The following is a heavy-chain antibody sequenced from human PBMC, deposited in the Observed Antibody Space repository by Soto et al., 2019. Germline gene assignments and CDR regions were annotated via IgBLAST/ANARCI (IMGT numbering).Heavy chain of an antibody. J-gene: IGHJ5*02. CDR2: INPNSGGT. CDR1: GYIFTGYY. CDR3: ARPYCGTNSCHNWSDP. D-gene: IGHD2-21*01. V-gene: IGHV1-2*02. Sequence: VSVKVSCKASGYIFTGYYMNWVRQAPGQGLEWMGGINPNSGGTNYAQKFQGRVTMTTDTSISTAYMELSGLRSDDTAIYYCARPYCGTNSCHNWSDPWGQGTLVTVSS.